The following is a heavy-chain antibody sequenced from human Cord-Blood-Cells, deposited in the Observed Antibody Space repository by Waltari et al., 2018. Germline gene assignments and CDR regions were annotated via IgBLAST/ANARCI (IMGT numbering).Heavy chain of an antibody. V-gene: IGHV4-34*01. CDR3: ARQMSDFWSGYFPYYLDY. CDR2: INHSGST. D-gene: IGHD3-3*01. Sequence: QVQLQQWGAGLLKPSENLSLTCAVYGGSFSGYYWSWIRQPPGKGLEWIGEINHSGSTKYNPSRKSLVTISVDTSKNQFSLKLSSVTAADTAVYYCARQMSDFWSGYFPYYLDYWGQGTLVTVSS. J-gene: IGHJ4*02. CDR1: GGSFSGYY.